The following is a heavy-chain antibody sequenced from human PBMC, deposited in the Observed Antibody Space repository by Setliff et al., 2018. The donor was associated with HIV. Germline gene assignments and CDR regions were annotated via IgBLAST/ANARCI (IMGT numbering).Heavy chain of an antibody. CDR1: GFPFSLYS. CDR3: ARVGSSTSLDY. Sequence: GGSLRLYCTASGFPFSLYSMNWVRQTPGRGLEWVSSINGNTLYISYAASVRRRFTISRDNAKGALYLQLTSLRPEDTGVYLCARVGSSTSLDYWGQGILVTVSS. V-gene: IGHV3-21*06. CDR2: INGNTLYI. D-gene: IGHD6-13*01. J-gene: IGHJ4*02.